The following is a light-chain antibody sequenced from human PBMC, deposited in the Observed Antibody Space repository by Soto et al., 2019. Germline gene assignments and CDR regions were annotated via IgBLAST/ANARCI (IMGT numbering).Light chain of an antibody. J-gene: IGKJ2*01. V-gene: IGKV3-20*01. CDR3: QQYGSSPYT. CDR1: QSVSSSY. Sequence: EIVLTQSPGTLSLSPGERATLSCRASQSVSSSYLAWYQQKPGQAPRLPIYGASSRATGIPDRFSGSGSGTDFTLTISRLEPEDFAVYYWQQYGSSPYTFGQGTKLEIK. CDR2: GAS.